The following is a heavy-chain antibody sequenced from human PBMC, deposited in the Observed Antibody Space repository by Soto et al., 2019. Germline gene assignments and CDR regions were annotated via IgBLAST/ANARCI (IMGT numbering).Heavy chain of an antibody. CDR3: TRDQSGTPDI. D-gene: IGHD1-26*01. J-gene: IGHJ3*02. CDR2: MSATGGA. CDR1: GDSISNYY. V-gene: IGHV4-4*07. Sequence: LETLSLTCNVSGDSISNYYWTWIRQSAGKGLEWIGRMSATGGAAYNPSLKSRLTLSRDTSKNELSLSLKFVTAADTAVYFCTRDQSGTPDIWGQGTMVTVSS.